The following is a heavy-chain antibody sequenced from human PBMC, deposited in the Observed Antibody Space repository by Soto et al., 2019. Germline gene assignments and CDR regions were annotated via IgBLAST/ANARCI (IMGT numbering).Heavy chain of an antibody. CDR1: GGSLSSGDYY. Sequence: SETLSLTCTVSGGSLSSGDYYWSWIRQPPGKGLEWIGYIYYSGSTYYNPSLKSRVTISVDTSKNQFSLKLSSVTAADTAVYYCDRGLIGDYVPYFDYWGQGTLVTVSS. CDR3: DRGLIGDYVPYFDY. D-gene: IGHD4-17*01. J-gene: IGHJ4*02. V-gene: IGHV4-30-4*01. CDR2: IYYSGST.